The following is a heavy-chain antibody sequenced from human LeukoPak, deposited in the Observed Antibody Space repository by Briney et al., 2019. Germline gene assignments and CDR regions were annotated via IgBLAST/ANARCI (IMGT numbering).Heavy chain of an antibody. CDR1: VGSFIRNY. D-gene: IGHD3-22*01. J-gene: IGHJ6*03. Sequence: TSETLSLTCTVSVGSFIRNYWSCIRQSAGTGLEWIGRIYGSGITDYNPSLKSRVTMSLDTSRQQFSLRLTSVTAADTDVYYCARLKVYDSTGYSPGYYMDVWGKGTTVSVFS. CDR3: ARLKVYDSTGYSPGYYMDV. V-gene: IGHV4-4*07. CDR2: IYGSGIT.